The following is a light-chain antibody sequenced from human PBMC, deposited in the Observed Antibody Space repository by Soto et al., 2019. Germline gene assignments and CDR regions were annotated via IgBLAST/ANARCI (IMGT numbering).Light chain of an antibody. V-gene: IGLV1-40*01. CDR1: SSNIGAGYD. J-gene: IGLJ1*01. CDR2: GNS. Sequence: QSVLTQPPSVSGAPGQRVTISCTGSSSNIGAGYDVHWYQQFPGTAPKLLIYGNSNRPSGVPDRFSGSKSGTSASLAITGLQAEDEADYYCQSYDSSLSAHVFGTGTKVTV. CDR3: QSYDSSLSAHV.